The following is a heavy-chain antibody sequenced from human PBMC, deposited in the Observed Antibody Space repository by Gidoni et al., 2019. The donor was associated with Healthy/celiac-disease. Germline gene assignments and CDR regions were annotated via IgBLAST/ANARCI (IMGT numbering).Heavy chain of an antibody. CDR3: TSHQVWSFGVIIT. D-gene: IGHD3-3*01. Sequence: EVQLVESGGGLVQPGGSLKLSCAASGFTFSGSAMHWVRQASGKGLEWVGRIRSKANSYATAYAASVKGRFTISRDDSKNTAYLQMNSLKTEDTAVYYCTSHQVWSFGVIITWGQGTLVTVSS. CDR1: GFTFSGSA. V-gene: IGHV3-73*02. J-gene: IGHJ5*02. CDR2: IRSKANSYAT.